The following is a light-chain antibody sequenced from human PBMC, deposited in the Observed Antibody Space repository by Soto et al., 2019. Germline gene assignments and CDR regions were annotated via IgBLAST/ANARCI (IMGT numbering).Light chain of an antibody. J-gene: IGKJ4*01. CDR3: QQFDNYPLT. Sequence: AIHFTHSPSSLSSSVLYRFTITCLASQGISSALVWYQQGPGKAPKLLIYDASTLESGVPSRFSGSGYGTDFTLTITSLQPEDFATYYCQQFDNYPLTFGGGTKVDI. V-gene: IGKV1D-13*01. CDR2: DAS. CDR1: QGISSA.